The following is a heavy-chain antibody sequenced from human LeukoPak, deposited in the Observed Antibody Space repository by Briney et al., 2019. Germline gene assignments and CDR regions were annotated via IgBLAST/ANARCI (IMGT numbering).Heavy chain of an antibody. V-gene: IGHV4-39*07. Sequence: SETLSLTCFVSGGSINSTSDYWGWIRQPPGKGLEWIGSIYFTGRTYYNPSLKSRVTISVDTSKNQFSLKLSSVTAADTAVYYCARGKTYYDFWSGYYAFDIWGQGTMVTVSS. CDR2: IYFTGRT. J-gene: IGHJ3*02. CDR3: ARGKTYYDFWSGYYAFDI. D-gene: IGHD3-3*01. CDR1: GGSINSTSDY.